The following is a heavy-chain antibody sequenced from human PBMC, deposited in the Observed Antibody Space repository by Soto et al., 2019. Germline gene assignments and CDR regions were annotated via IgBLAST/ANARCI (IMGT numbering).Heavy chain of an antibody. CDR1: GFTFSSYA. V-gene: IGHV3-23*01. CDR2: ISGSGGST. D-gene: IGHD2-2*01. J-gene: IGHJ4*02. Sequence: GSLRLSCAASGFTFSSYAMSWVRQAPGKGLEWVSAISGSGGSTYYADSVKGRFTISRDNSKNTLYLQMNSLRAEDTAVYYCAKDGLRYCSSTSCRQLDYWGQGTLVTVSS. CDR3: AKDGLRYCSSTSCRQLDY.